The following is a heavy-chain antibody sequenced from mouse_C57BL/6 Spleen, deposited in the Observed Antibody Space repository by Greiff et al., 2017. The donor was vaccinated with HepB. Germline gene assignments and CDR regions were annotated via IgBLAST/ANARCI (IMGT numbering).Heavy chain of an antibody. J-gene: IGHJ1*01. CDR3: ARHTDWYFDV. CDR2: IYPSDSET. CDR1: GYTFTSYW. V-gene: IGHV1-61*01. Sequence: QVQLQQPGAELVRPGSSVKLSCKASGYTFTSYWMDWVKQRPGQGLEWIGNIYPSDSETHYNQKFKDKATLTVDKSSSTAYMQLSSLTSEDSAVYNCARHTDWYFDVWGAGTTVTVSS.